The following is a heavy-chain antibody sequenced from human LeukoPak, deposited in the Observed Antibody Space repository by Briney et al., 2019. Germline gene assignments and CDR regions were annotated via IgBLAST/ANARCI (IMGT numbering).Heavy chain of an antibody. J-gene: IGHJ3*01. CDR1: GGSVSTGTYY. D-gene: IGHD1-26*01. CDR2: IYDSGST. CDR3: ARDLWELQSAFDL. V-gene: IGHV4-61*01. Sequence: SETLSLTCTVSGGSVSTGTYYWSWIRQPPGKGLEWIAYIYDSGSTNYNPSLMSRVTISVDTSKNQFSLKLRSVTAADTAVYYCARDLWELQSAFDLWGQGTMVTVSS.